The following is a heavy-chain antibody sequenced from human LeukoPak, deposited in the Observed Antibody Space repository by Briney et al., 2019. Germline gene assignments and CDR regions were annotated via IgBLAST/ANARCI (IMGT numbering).Heavy chain of an antibody. CDR3: AQLNYYDSSGYYFDY. CDR1: GYTFTSYG. V-gene: IGHV1-18*01. CDR2: ISAYNGNT. D-gene: IGHD3-22*01. Sequence: ASVKVSCKASGYTFTSYGISWVRQAPGQGLEWMGWISAYNGNTNYAQKLQGRVTMTTDTSTSTAYMELRSLRSDDTAVYYCAQLNYYDSSGYYFDYWGQGTLVTVSS. J-gene: IGHJ4*02.